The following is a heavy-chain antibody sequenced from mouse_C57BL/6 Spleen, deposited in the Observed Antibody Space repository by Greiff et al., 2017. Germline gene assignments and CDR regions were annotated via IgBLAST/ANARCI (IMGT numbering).Heavy chain of an antibody. CDR2: IGPGSGST. D-gene: IGHD1-1*01. V-gene: IGHV1-77*01. CDR3: AKKKHGSPYAMDY. CDR1: GYTFTDYY. J-gene: IGHJ4*01. Sequence: QVPLQQSGAELVKPGASVKISCKASGYTFTDYYINWVKQRPGQGLAWIGKIGPGSGSTYYNEKFKGKATLTADKSSSTADMQLSSLTSEDSAVYFCAKKKHGSPYAMDYWGQGTSVTVSS.